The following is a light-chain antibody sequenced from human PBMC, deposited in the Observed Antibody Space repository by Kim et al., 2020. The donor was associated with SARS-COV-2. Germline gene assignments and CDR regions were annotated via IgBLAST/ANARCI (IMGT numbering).Light chain of an antibody. CDR3: QQYKNWAQDGT. CDR2: GAS. J-gene: IGKJ1*01. V-gene: IGKV3-15*01. Sequence: EIVMTQSPATLSVSPGERATLSCRASQSVSSTLAWYQQKPGQAPRLLIYGASTRATGIPGRFSGSGSGTEFTLTINSLQSEDFAVYYCQQYKNWAQDGTFGQGTRVEIK. CDR1: QSVSST.